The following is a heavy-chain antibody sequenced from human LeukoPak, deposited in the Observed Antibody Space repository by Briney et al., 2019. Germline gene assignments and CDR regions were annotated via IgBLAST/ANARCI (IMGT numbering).Heavy chain of an antibody. V-gene: IGHV4-4*07. CDR1: GGSISSYY. CDR2: IYTSGST. Sequence: PSETLSLTCTVSGGSISSYYWSSIRQPAGKGLEWIGRIYTSGSTNYNPSLKSRVSVSVDTSKNQFSLKLSSVTAADTAVYYCAREYYYDSSGCYDYWGQGTLVTVSS. D-gene: IGHD3-22*01. CDR3: AREYYYDSSGCYDY. J-gene: IGHJ4*02.